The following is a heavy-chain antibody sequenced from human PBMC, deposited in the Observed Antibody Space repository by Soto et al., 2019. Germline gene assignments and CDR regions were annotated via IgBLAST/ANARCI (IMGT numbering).Heavy chain of an antibody. V-gene: IGHV3-23*01. CDR1: GFTFSSYA. CDR3: AKRTTGWYFDL. Sequence: EVQLLESGGGLVQPGGSLRLSCAASGFTFSSYAMSWVRQAPGKGLEWVSIISGSGDSTYYTDSVKGRFTISRDNSKNTLYLQMNSLRAEDTAVYYCAKRTTGWYFDLWGRGTLVTVSS. CDR2: ISGSGDST. J-gene: IGHJ2*01.